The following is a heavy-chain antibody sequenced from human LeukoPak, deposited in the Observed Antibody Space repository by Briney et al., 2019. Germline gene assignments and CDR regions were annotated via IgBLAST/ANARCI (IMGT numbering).Heavy chain of an antibody. V-gene: IGHV4-59*01. CDR3: ARDPGDNWNYRAVSYFDY. CDR2: IYYSGST. Sequence: SETLSLTCTVSGGSISSYYWSWIRQPPGKGLEWIGYIYYSGSTNYNPSLKSRVTISVDTSKNQFSLKLSSVTAADTAVYYCARDPGDNWNYRAVSYFDYWGQGTLVTVSS. J-gene: IGHJ4*02. D-gene: IGHD1-7*01. CDR1: GGSISSYY.